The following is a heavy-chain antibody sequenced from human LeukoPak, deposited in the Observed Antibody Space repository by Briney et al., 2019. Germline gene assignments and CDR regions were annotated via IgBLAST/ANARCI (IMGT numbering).Heavy chain of an antibody. Sequence: PGGSLRLSCAASGFTFDDYAMHWVRQAPGKGLEWVSGISWNSGSIGYADSVKGRFTISRDNAKNSLYLQMNSLRAEDTALYYCAKDRSGILTGYYFYWGQGTLVTVSS. CDR2: ISWNSGSI. V-gene: IGHV3-9*01. J-gene: IGHJ4*02. CDR3: AKDRSGILTGYYFY. CDR1: GFTFDDYA. D-gene: IGHD3-9*01.